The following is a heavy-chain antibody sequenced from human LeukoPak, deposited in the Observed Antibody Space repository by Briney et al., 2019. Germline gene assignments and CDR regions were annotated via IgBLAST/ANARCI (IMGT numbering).Heavy chain of an antibody. D-gene: IGHD3-16*02. V-gene: IGHV4-4*07. J-gene: IGHJ4*02. CDR3: ARDIYDYVWGSYRMAYFDY. Sequence: SETLSLTCTVSGGSISSYYWSWIRQPAGKGLEWIGRIYTSGSTNYNPSLKSRVTMSVDTSKNQFSLKLSSVTAADTAVYYCARDIYDYVWGSYRMAYFDYWGQGTLVAVSS. CDR1: GGSISSYY. CDR2: IYTSGST.